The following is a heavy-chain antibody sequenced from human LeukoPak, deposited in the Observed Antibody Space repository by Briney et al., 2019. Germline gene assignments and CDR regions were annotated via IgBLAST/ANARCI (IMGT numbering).Heavy chain of an antibody. CDR3: ARRGYYGSGTYFYSWFDP. CDR1: GDSINNYY. J-gene: IGHJ5*02. CDR2: IYYSGST. Sequence: SETLSLTCTVSGDSINNYYWSWIRQPPGKGLEWIGYIYYSGSTTYNPSLKSRGTISVDKSKNQLPLKLSSVTAADTAVYYCARRGYYGSGTYFYSWFDPWGQGTLVTVSS. V-gene: IGHV4-59*08. D-gene: IGHD3-10*01.